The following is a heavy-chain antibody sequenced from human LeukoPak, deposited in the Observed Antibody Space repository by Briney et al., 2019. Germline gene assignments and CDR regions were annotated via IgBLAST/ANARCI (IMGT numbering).Heavy chain of an antibody. Sequence: GSSVKVSCKASGYTFPRYGIGWVGQAPGQGLEWMGWISAYNGNTNYAQKLQGRVTMTTDASTSTAYMELRSLRSDDTAVYYCANSETCGGDCYRVYWGQGTLVTVSS. CDR2: ISAYNGNT. CDR1: GYTFPRYG. V-gene: IGHV1-18*01. J-gene: IGHJ4*02. CDR3: ANSETCGGDCYRVY. D-gene: IGHD2-21*02.